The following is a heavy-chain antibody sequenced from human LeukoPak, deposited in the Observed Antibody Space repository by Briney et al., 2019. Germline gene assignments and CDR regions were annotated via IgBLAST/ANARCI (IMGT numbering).Heavy chain of an antibody. CDR3: ARERLLDDAFDI. CDR1: GYTFTSYG. V-gene: IGHV1-18*01. Sequence: ASVKVSCKASGYTFTSYGISWVRQAPGQGLEWMGWISAYYGNTNYAQKLQGRVTMTTDTSTSTAYMELRSLRSDDTAVYYCARERLLDDAFDIWGQGTMVTVSS. J-gene: IGHJ3*02. D-gene: IGHD1-26*01. CDR2: ISAYYGNT.